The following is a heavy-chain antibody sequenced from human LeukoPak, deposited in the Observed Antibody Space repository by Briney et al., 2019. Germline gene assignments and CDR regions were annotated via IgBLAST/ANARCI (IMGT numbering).Heavy chain of an antibody. J-gene: IGHJ4*02. CDR1: GFTFNTYG. Sequence: GGSLRLSCAASGFTFNTYGMNWVRQAPGKGLEWLSYIGPGPSHTYYADSVRGRFVISRGDAKSSLYLQMSSLRAEDTAVYYCARDYVTMAPDYGGLGTLVTVSS. CDR3: ARDYVTMAPDY. D-gene: IGHD3-10*02. CDR2: IGPGPSHT. V-gene: IGHV3-21*01.